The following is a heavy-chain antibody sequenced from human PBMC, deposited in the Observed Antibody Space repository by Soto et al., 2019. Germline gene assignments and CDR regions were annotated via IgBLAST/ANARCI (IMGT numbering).Heavy chain of an antibody. CDR1: GYSFTSYL. J-gene: IGHJ3*02. D-gene: IGHD4-17*01. V-gene: IGHV5-51*01. CDR2: IYPGDSDT. Sequence: GESLKISCKGSGYSFTSYLIGWVRQMPGKGLEWMGIIYPGDSDTRYSPSFQGQVTISADKSISTAYLQWSSLKASDTAMYYCARQQRNDYGDYHDAFDIWGQGTMVTVSS. CDR3: ARQQRNDYGDYHDAFDI.